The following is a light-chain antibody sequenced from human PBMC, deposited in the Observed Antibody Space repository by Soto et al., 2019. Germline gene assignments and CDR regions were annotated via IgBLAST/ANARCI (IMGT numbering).Light chain of an antibody. CDR2: NNN. CDR1: SSNIGSNV. Sequence: QSALTQPPSASGTPGQRVTISCSGTSSNIGSNVVNWYQQLPGTAPKLLIYNNNQRPSGVPDRFSGSKSGTSASLAISGLQSEDEADYYCAASIDGLNGYVFGTGTKLTVL. CDR3: AASIDGLNGYV. V-gene: IGLV1-44*01. J-gene: IGLJ1*01.